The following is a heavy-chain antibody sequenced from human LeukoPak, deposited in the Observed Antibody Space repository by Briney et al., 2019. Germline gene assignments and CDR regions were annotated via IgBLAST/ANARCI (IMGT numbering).Heavy chain of an antibody. CDR1: GFTLSSNY. Sequence: GGSLRLSCAASGFTLSSNYMSWVRQAPGKGLEWVSVIYSGGSKFYTDFVKGRFTISRDNSKNTLYLQMNSLRAEDTAAYYCARDLAYYGSGSYFHWGQGTQVTVSP. D-gene: IGHD3-10*01. V-gene: IGHV3-66*02. CDR3: ARDLAYYGSGSYFH. CDR2: IYSGGSK. J-gene: IGHJ4*02.